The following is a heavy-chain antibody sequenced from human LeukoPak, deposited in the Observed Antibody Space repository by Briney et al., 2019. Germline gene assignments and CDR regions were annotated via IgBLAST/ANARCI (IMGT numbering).Heavy chain of an antibody. CDR3: ARRYCTPSSCYSDY. J-gene: IGHJ4*02. D-gene: IGHD2-8*01. CDR1: GFIFSDYY. Sequence: GGSLRLSCAASGFIFSDYYMSWIRQAPGKGLEWVSFISDGGRPLHYADSVKGRFTISRDNAKNSLYLQMNSLRDEDTAVYFCARRYCTPSSCYSDYWGQGALVTVS. CDR2: ISDGGRPL. V-gene: IGHV3-11*01.